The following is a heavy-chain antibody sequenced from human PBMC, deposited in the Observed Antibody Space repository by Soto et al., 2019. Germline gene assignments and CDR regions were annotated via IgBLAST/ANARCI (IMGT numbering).Heavy chain of an antibody. CDR1: GFTFSRYA. CDR2: ISSNGGST. CDR3: VTADRGYCRGGICPWGGY. Sequence: EVQLVESGGGLVQPGGSLRLSCSASGFTFSRYAMHWVRQAPGKGLEYVSAISSNGGSTYYADSVKGRFTISRDNSKNKLYRQRSSRRAEATAVYYCVTADRGYCRGGICPWGGYWGQGTLGTASS. D-gene: IGHD2-15*01. J-gene: IGHJ4*02. V-gene: IGHV3-64D*06.